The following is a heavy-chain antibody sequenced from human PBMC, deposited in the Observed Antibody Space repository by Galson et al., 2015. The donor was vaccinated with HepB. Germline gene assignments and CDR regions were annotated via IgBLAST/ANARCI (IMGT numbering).Heavy chain of an antibody. CDR2: VSPSSSYR. J-gene: IGHJ3*02. CDR1: GFTFSYYY. Sequence: SLRLSCAASGFTFSYYYMGWVRQAPGKGLEWISYVSPSSSYREYADSVKGRFTISRDNGKNSLYLQMNSLRADDTAVYYCARVPDEYGDYVGAFDIWGQGTKVTVS. V-gene: IGHV3-11*06. CDR3: ARVPDEYGDYVGAFDI. D-gene: IGHD4-17*01.